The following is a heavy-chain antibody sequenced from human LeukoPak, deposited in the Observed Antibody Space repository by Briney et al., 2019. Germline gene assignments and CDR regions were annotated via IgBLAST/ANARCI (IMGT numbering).Heavy chain of an antibody. D-gene: IGHD4-17*01. V-gene: IGHV4-59*01. CDR2: IYYSGST. J-gene: IGHJ6*03. CDR1: GGSFSGYY. CDR3: ARGGRADYGDYYYYYMDV. Sequence: SETLSLTCAVYGGSFSGYYWSWIRQPPGKGLEWIGYIYYSGSTNYNPSLKSRVTISVDTSKNQFSLKLSSVTAADTAVYYCARGGRADYGDYYYYYMDVWGKGTTVTISS.